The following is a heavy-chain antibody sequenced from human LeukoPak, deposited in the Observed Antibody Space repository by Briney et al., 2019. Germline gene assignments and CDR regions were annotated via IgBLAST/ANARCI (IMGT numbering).Heavy chain of an antibody. Sequence: GASVKVSCKASGYTFTSHWMHWVRQPPGQGLEWMGIINPSDGSTSYSQKFQGRVTMTRDTSISTAYMELSRLRSDDTAVYYCARAWFGESENWFDPWGQGTLVTVSS. J-gene: IGHJ5*02. CDR3: ARAWFGESENWFDP. CDR1: GYTFTSHW. CDR2: INPSDGST. V-gene: IGHV1-46*01. D-gene: IGHD3-10*01.